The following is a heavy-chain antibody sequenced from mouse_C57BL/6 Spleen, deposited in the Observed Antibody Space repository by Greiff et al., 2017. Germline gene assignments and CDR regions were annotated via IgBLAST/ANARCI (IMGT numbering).Heavy chain of an antibody. CDR1: GFTFSSYA. CDR2: ISDGGSYT. V-gene: IGHV5-4*01. D-gene: IGHD2-3*01. Sequence: EVQGVESGGGLVKPGGSLKLSCAASGFTFSSYAMSWVRQTPEKRLEWVATISDGGSYTYYPDNVKGRFTISRDNAKNNLYLQMSHLKSEDTAMYYCARAPWDGYRYFDVWGTGTTVTVSS. J-gene: IGHJ1*03. CDR3: ARAPWDGYRYFDV.